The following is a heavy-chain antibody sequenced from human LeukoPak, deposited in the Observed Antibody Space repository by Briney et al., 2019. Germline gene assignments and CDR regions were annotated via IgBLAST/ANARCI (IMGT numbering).Heavy chain of an antibody. J-gene: IGHJ5*02. CDR2: INGSGSKT. CDR1: GFTFSNYA. Sequence: HPGGSLRLSCAASGFTFSNYAMSWVRQAPGKGLEWVSAINGSGSKTYYADSVKGRFTISRDNSKNTLYLQMNSLRAEDTALYYCTKAPPGKFDPWGQGTLVTVSS. V-gene: IGHV3-23*01. D-gene: IGHD3-10*01. CDR3: TKAPPGKFDP.